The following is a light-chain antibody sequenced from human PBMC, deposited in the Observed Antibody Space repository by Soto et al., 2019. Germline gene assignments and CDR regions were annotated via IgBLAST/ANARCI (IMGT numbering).Light chain of an antibody. V-gene: IGKV3D-15*01. CDR3: QQYSNWPLLT. Sequence: EIVMTQSPATLSVSPGERATLSCRAIQSVGSKLAWYQQKPGQAPRLLIYGASTRATGIPTRFSGSGSGTEFTLTISSLQSEDFAVYYCQQYSNWPLLTFGGGTKVEIK. CDR1: QSVGSK. J-gene: IGKJ4*01. CDR2: GAS.